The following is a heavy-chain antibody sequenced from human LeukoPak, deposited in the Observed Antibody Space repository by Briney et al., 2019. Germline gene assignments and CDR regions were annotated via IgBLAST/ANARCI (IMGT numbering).Heavy chain of an antibody. CDR3: ARVGQVGATAFDI. V-gene: IGHV4-38-2*02. D-gene: IGHD1-26*01. J-gene: IGHJ3*02. CDR2: IYHSGST. Sequence: SETLSLTCTVSGYSISSGYYWGWIRQPPGKGLEWIGSIYHSGSTYYNPSLKSRVTISVDTSKNQFSLKLSSVTAADTAVYYCARVGQVGATAFDIWGQGTMVTVSS. CDR1: GYSISSGYY.